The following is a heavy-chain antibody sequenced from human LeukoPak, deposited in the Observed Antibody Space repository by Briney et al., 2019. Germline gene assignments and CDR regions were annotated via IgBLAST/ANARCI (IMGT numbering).Heavy chain of an antibody. CDR1: GDSISSSSYY. CDR2: IYYSGST. Sequence: PSETLSLTCTVSGDSISSSSYYWGWIRQPPGKGLEWIGSIYYSGSTYYNPSLKSRVTISVDTSKNQFSLKLSSVTAADTAVYYCARPRLATVTTTEFDYWGPGTLVTVSS. D-gene: IGHD4-17*01. V-gene: IGHV4-39*01. CDR3: ARPRLATVTTTEFDY. J-gene: IGHJ4*02.